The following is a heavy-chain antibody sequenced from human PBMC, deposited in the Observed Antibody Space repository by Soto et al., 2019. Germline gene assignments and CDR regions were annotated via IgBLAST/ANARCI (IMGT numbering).Heavy chain of an antibody. Sequence: ASVKVSCKASGYTFTGYYMHWVRQAPGQGLEWMGWINPNSSGTNYAQKFQGRVTMTRDTSISTAYMELSRLRSDDTAVYYCARLGRYSGYDFGGRDAFDIWGQGTMVTVSS. CDR1: GYTFTGYY. V-gene: IGHV1-2*02. CDR3: ARLGRYSGYDFGGRDAFDI. J-gene: IGHJ3*02. CDR2: INPNSSGT. D-gene: IGHD5-12*01.